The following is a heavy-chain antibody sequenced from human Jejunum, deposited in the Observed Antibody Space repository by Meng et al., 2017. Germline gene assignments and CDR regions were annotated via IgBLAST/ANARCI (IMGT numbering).Heavy chain of an antibody. V-gene: IGHV3-23*01. CDR1: GFTFTNFP. D-gene: IGHD1-26*01. CDR3: AKDCRGVVGIIDAFDM. J-gene: IGHJ3*02. Sequence: GESLKISCATSGFTFTNFPMSWVRQAPGKGLEWLSSITGSGITTYYADSVKGRFTISRDDSKSTVYLQMNSLRVEDTAIYYCAKDCRGVVGIIDAFDMWGQGKRVT. CDR2: ITGSGITT.